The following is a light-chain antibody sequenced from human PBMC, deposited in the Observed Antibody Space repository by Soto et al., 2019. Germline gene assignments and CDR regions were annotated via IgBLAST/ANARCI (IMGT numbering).Light chain of an antibody. Sequence: AIRMTQSPSSLSASTGDRVTITCRASQGISSYLDWYQQKPGKAPKLLIYAASTLQSGGPSRFSGSGSGTDFTLAISCLQSEDFASYYCQQYYSYPRTFGQGTKVEIK. V-gene: IGKV1-8*01. CDR1: QGISSY. CDR2: AAS. J-gene: IGKJ1*01. CDR3: QQYYSYPRT.